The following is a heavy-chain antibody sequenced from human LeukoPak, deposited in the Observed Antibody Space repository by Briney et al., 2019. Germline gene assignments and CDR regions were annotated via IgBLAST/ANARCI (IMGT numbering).Heavy chain of an antibody. Sequence: GGSLRLSCAASGFTFSSYGRHWVRQAPGKGLEWVAVIWNDGSNKYYADSVKRRFTISRDNSKNTLYLQMNSLRAEDTAVYYCARIHSLYYYDSSGYGAFDIWGQGTMVTVSS. D-gene: IGHD3-22*01. CDR2: IWNDGSNK. V-gene: IGHV3-33*01. J-gene: IGHJ3*02. CDR3: ARIHSLYYYDSSGYGAFDI. CDR1: GFTFSSYG.